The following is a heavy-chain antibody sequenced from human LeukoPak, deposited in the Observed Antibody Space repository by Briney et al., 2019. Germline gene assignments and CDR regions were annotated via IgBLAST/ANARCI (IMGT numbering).Heavy chain of an antibody. CDR1: GGSISSSPYY. Sequence: SETLSLTCTVSGGSISSSPYYWAWIRQPPGRGLEWIGSIYYRGNTYHNPSLKSRVTISVDTSKNQFSLSVISVTDADTAVYFCARPTTGPATQGYDSWGQGILVTVAS. CDR2: IYYRGNT. J-gene: IGHJ4*02. V-gene: IGHV4-39*01. D-gene: IGHD1-1*01. CDR3: ARPTTGPATQGYDS.